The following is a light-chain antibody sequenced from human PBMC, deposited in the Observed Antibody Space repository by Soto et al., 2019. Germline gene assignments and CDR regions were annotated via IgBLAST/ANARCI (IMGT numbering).Light chain of an antibody. CDR1: QSISSW. CDR2: KAS. Sequence: DLQMTQSPSTLSASVGDRVTITCRASQSISSWLAWYQQKPGKAPKVLIYKASSLESGVPSRFSGSGSGTEFTLTISRLQPDDFATYYCQQYYSYSRTFGQGTKVEIK. V-gene: IGKV1-5*03. J-gene: IGKJ1*01. CDR3: QQYYSYSRT.